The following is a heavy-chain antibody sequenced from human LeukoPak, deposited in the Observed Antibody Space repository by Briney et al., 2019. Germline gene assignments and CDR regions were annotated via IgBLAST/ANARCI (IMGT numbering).Heavy chain of an antibody. D-gene: IGHD1-26*01. CDR3: ATTGGSGNY. CDR2: ISWNSGSI. J-gene: IGHJ4*02. Sequence: GGSLRLSCAASGFTFSSYSMNWVRQAPGKGLEWVSGISWNSGSIGYADSVKGRFTISRDTAKNSLYLQMNSLRAEDTAVYYCATTGGSGNYWGQGTLVTVSS. V-gene: IGHV3-48*01. CDR1: GFTFSSYS.